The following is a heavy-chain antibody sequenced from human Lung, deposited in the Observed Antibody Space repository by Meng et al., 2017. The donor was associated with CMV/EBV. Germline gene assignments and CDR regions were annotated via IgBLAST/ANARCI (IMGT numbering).Heavy chain of an antibody. CDR2: IHPNTGGT. J-gene: IGHJ4*02. CDR3: TRNNNWGPEY. V-gene: IGHV1-2*02. D-gene: IGHD7-27*01. CDR1: GYTFTGHY. Sequence: SXXVSCKASGYTFTGHYMHWVRQAPGQGLEWMGWIHPNTGGTNYAQHLQGRVTLTRDTSIRTVYMELSSLRSDDTGMYYCTRNNNWGPEYWGQGTLVTVSS.